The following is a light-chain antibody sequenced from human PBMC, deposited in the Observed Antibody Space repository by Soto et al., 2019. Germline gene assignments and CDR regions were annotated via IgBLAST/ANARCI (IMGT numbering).Light chain of an antibody. CDR2: MGS. J-gene: IGKJ4*01. CDR3: MQALQTPLT. Sequence: VMTQSPLSLPVTPGEPASISCRSSQSLLHSNGYIYLDWYLQKPGQSPQLLMSMGSDRASGVPDRFSGSGSGTDFTLKISRVEAEDVGVYYCMQALQTPLTFGGGTKVEIK. V-gene: IGKV2-28*01. CDR1: QSLLHSNGYIY.